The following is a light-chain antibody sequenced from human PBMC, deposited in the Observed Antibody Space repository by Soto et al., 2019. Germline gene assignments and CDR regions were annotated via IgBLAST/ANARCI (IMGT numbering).Light chain of an antibody. V-gene: IGKV3-15*01. J-gene: IGKJ1*01. Sequence: EIVMTQSPATLSVSPGERATLSCRASQSVDSNLAWYQQKPGQPPRLLINGASTRATGIPARFSGSGSGTEFTLTISSLQSEDFALYYCQQYYNWPPTWTFGQGTRWIS. CDR2: GAS. CDR3: QQYYNWPPTWT. CDR1: QSVDSN.